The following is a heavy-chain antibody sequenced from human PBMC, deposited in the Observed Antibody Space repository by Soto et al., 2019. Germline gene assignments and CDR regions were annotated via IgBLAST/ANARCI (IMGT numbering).Heavy chain of an antibody. D-gene: IGHD3-22*01. J-gene: IGHJ5*02. V-gene: IGHV4-34*13. CDR3: ARYSPPKKSYDSNPGWFDP. CDR2: IHHGGRT. Sequence: EWIGEIHHGGRTNYNPSLKSRVTMSLDTSRNQFSLSLSSVSAADTAIYFCARYSPPKKSYDSNPGWFDPWGQGTLVTVSS.